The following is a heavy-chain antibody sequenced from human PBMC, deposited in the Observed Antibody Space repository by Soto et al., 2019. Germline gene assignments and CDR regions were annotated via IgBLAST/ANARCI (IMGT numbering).Heavy chain of an antibody. CDR2: ISSSGSTI. CDR1: GFTFSDYY. V-gene: IGHV3-11*01. D-gene: IGHD3-22*01. J-gene: IGHJ3*02. CDR3: ARDLYYDYYDSSGTKVAGAFDI. Sequence: PGGSLRLSCAASGFTFSDYYMSWIRQAPGKGLEWVSYISSSGSTIYYADSVKGRFTISRDNAKNSLYLQMNSLRAEDTAVYYCARDLYYDYYDSSGTKVAGAFDIWGQGTMVTVSS.